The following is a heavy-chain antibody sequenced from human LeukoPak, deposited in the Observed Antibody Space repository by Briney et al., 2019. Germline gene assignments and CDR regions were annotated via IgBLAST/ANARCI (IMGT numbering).Heavy chain of an antibody. CDR1: GYTFTSYG. CDR3: ARPRVAGSFDY. Sequence: ASVKVSCKTSGYTFTSYGISWVRQAPGQGHEWMGWISGYNANTNYGQKFQGRVTMTIDTSTTTVYMELRSLRSDDTAVYYCARPRVAGSFDYWGQGTLVTVSS. D-gene: IGHD6-19*01. J-gene: IGHJ4*02. V-gene: IGHV1-18*01. CDR2: ISGYNANT.